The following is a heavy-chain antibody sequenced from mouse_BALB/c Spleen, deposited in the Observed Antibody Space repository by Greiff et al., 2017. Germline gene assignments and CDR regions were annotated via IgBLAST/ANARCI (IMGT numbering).Heavy chain of an antibody. J-gene: IGHJ2*01. CDR3: ARGRDWVYDFDD. Sequence: EVQLQQSGPGLVKPSQSLSLTCSVTGYSFTSGYFWYWIRQFPGNKLEWMGYISYDGSNNYNPSLKNRISITRDTSKNQFFLKLNTVTTEDTATYYCARGRDWVYDFDDWGQGTTLTVSS. V-gene: IGHV3-6*02. CDR2: ISYDGSN. CDR1: GYSFTSGYF. D-gene: IGHD4-1*01.